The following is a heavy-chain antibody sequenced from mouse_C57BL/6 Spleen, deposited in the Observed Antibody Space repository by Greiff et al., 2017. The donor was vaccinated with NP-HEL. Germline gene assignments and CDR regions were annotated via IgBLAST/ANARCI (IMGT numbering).Heavy chain of an antibody. V-gene: IGHV3-1*01. CDR3: ARWVYGGYCLFDY. J-gene: IGHJ2*01. CDR2: ISYSGST. D-gene: IGHD2-3*01. CDR1: GYSFTSGYD. Sequence: EVQVVESGPGMVKPSQSLSLTCTATGYSFTSGYDCYWIRPPPGNQLEWMGYISYSGSTNYNPTLKSRITITQDTSKNQFFLKLTSVTTVDTATYYCARWVYGGYCLFDYWGQGTTLTVSS.